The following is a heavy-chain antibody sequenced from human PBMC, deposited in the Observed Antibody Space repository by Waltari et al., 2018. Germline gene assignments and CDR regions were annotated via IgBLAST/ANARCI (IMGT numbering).Heavy chain of an antibody. D-gene: IGHD2-15*01. CDR1: GYSVTSANW. CDR2: VLSTGKT. CDR3: ARDRGRGLYLDV. V-gene: IGHV4-4*02. J-gene: IGHJ4*02. Sequence: QLQESGPGLVKPSGTLSLRCAVSGYSVTSANWWSWVRQSPQRGLEWIGQVLSTGKTNYSPSFASRVTMSLDASNNQFSLKVTSATAADTAVYYCARDRGRGLYLDVWGPGTLVTVSP.